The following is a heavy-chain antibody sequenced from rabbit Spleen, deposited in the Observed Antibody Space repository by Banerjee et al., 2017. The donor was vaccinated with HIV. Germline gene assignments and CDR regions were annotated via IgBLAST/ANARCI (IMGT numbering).Heavy chain of an antibody. CDR2: IYTGDGTST. CDR1: GISFGISDY. Sequence: QQQLEESGGGLVKPGGTLTLTCKASGISFGISDYMCWVRQAPGKGLEWIGCIYTGDGTSTAYASWAKGRFTFSKPSSTTVTLQMTSLTAADTATYFCVRDLTGVIGWNFGWWGPGPLVTVS. J-gene: IGHJ4*01. D-gene: IGHD1-1*01. V-gene: IGHV1S45*01. CDR3: VRDLTGVIGWNFGW.